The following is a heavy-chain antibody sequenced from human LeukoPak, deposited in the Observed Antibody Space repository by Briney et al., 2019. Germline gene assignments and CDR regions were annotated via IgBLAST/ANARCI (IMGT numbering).Heavy chain of an antibody. V-gene: IGHV3-74*01. CDR2: IASDGSST. CDR3: AREVVALDY. Sequence: GGSLRLSCAASGFTFSSYWMNWVRQAPGKGLVWVSRIASDGSSTTYADSVKGRFSISRDNSKNTLYLQMNSLRAEDTAVYYCAREVVALDYWGQGTLVTVSS. D-gene: IGHD2-15*01. CDR1: GFTFSSYW. J-gene: IGHJ4*02.